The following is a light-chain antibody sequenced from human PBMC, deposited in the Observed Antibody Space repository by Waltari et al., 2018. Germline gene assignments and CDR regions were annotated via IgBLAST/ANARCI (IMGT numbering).Light chain of an antibody. CDR2: DVN. CDR1: SSDVGAYHY. J-gene: IGLJ3*02. CDR3: CSYAGTYTWV. V-gene: IGLV2-11*01. Sequence: QSALTQPRSVSGSPGQSVAISCTGTSSDVGAYHYFSWYPQHPGKAPKPLIFDVNKRPSGVPDRFSGSKSGNTASLTISGLQAEDETDYYCCSYAGTYTWVFGGGTKLTVL.